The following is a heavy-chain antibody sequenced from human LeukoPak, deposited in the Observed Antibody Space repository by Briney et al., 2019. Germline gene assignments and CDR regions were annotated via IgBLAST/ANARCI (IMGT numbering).Heavy chain of an antibody. CDR1: GYTFTGHY. J-gene: IGHJ4*02. CDR2: INPNSGGT. CDR3: ARARITMVRGVVVYFDY. Sequence: ASVKVSCKASGYTFTGHYMHWVRQAPGQGLEWMGWINPNSGGTNYAQKFQGRVTMTRDTSISTAYMELSRLRSDDTAVYYCARARITMVRGVVVYFDYWGQGTLVTVSS. V-gene: IGHV1-2*02. D-gene: IGHD3-10*01.